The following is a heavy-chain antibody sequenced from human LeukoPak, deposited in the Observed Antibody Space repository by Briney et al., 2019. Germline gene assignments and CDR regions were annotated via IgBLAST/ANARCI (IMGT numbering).Heavy chain of an antibody. CDR3: AKLSESGTYNNFFHY. J-gene: IGHJ4*02. CDR2: ISGSGGST. V-gene: IGHV3-23*01. Sequence: PGGSLRLSCAASGFTFSSYAMSWVRQAPGKGLEWVSGISGSGGSTYYADSVKGRFTISRDNSKNTLYLQMNSLRAEDTAVYYCAKLSESGTYNNFFHYWGQGTLVTVFS. D-gene: IGHD3-10*01. CDR1: GFTFSSYA.